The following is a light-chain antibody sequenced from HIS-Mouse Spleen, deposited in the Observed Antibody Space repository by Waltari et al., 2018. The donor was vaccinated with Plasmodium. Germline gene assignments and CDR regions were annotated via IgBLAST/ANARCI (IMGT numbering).Light chain of an antibody. CDR3: CSYAGSSTLV. Sequence: QSALTQPASVSGSPGQSITISCTGTSSDVGSYNLASWSQQHPGKAPKLMIYEGIKRPAGVSNRFSGSKSGNTASLTITGLQAEDEADYYCCSYAGSSTLVFGGGTKLTVL. V-gene: IGLV2-23*01. CDR2: EGI. CDR1: SSDVGSYNL. J-gene: IGLJ2*01.